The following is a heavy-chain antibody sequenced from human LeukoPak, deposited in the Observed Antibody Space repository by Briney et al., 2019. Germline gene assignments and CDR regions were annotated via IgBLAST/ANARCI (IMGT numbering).Heavy chain of an antibody. CDR2: IYHSGST. Sequence: PSETLSLTCAVSGGSISTITWSSWVRQSPGKGLEWIGEIYHSGSTNYNPSLKCRITISVDKSKNQFYLKLSSVSAAVTGVYQRAGAVRQLVPSYWGEGALVTVCS. V-gene: IGHV4-4*02. CDR3: AGAVRQLVPSY. CDR1: GGSISTITW. D-gene: IGHD6-13*01. J-gene: IGHJ4*02.